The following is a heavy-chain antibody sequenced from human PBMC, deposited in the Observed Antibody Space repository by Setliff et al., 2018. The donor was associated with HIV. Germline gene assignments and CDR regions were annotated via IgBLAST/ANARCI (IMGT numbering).Heavy chain of an antibody. CDR1: GGSISIGGYY. J-gene: IGHJ6*03. CDR2: IYHNGST. D-gene: IGHD2-15*01. V-gene: IGHV4-31*03. Sequence: SETLSLTCTVSGGSISIGGYYWGWIRQHPGKGLEWIGYIYHNGSTYYSPSLKSRVIISVDTSKNQFSLKLSSVTAADTVVYYCARGGGSRAATSSYHYMDVWGKGTTVTVSS. CDR3: ARGGGSRAATSSYHYMDV.